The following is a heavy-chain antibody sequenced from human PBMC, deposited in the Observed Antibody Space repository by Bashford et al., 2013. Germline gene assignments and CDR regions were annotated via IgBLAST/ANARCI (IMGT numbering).Heavy chain of an antibody. CDR2: FSDRGGPT. V-gene: IGHV3-23*01. Sequence: VRQAPGKGLEWVSTFSDRGGPTEYADSVRGRFTVSRDNSKNTVYLQMNSLRAEDTAVYFCARDSAVPGYPGLDNWGQGTLVTVSS. D-gene: IGHD6-19*01. CDR3: ARDSAVPGYPGLDN. J-gene: IGHJ4*02.